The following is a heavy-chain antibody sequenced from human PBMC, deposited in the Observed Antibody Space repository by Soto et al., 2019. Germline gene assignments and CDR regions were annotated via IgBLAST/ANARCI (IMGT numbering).Heavy chain of an antibody. CDR2: TYYSGST. V-gene: IGHV4-30-4*01. Sequence: PSETLSLTCTVSGGSISSGDYYWSWIRQPPGKGLEWIGYTYYSGSTYYNPSLKSRVTISVDTSKNQFSLKLSSVTAADTAVYYCARGELELVYFDYWGQGTLVTVSS. D-gene: IGHD1-7*01. CDR1: GGSISSGDYY. J-gene: IGHJ4*02. CDR3: ARGELELVYFDY.